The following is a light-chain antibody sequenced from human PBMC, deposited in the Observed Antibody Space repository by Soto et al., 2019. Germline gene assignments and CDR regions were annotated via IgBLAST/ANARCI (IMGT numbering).Light chain of an antibody. V-gene: IGKV1-5*03. Sequence: FQMTQSPSTLSASVGDRVNITCRASQTIFSWLAWYQQKPGKAPKLLIYKASSLESGVPSRYSGSGSGTEFTLTISGLQPDDFATYVCQQYNSYPYSFGQGTKLEIK. CDR1: QTIFSW. J-gene: IGKJ2*03. CDR3: QQYNSYPYS. CDR2: KAS.